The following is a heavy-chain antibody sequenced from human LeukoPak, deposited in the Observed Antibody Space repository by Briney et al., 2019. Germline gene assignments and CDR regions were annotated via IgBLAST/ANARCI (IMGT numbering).Heavy chain of an antibody. J-gene: IGHJ3*01. Sequence: GESLKISCKGSGYSFTSYWIGWVRQMPGKGLEWMGIIYPGDSDTRYSPSFQGQVTISADKSISTAYLQWSSLKASDTAMYYCARLATAGATRSSFDFWGQGTMVTVSS. CDR3: ARLATAGATRSSFDF. CDR2: IYPGDSDT. D-gene: IGHD5-12*01. V-gene: IGHV5-51*01. CDR1: GYSFTSYW.